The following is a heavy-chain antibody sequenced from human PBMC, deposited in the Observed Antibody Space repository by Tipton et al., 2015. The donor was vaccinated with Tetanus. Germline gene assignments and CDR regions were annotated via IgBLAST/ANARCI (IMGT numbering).Heavy chain of an antibody. CDR1: GGSINNGAYT. CDR2: IFHTEGT. CDR3: ARSHGSGGLLWFDS. V-gene: IGHV4-30-2*06. Sequence: TLSLTCTVSGGSINNGAYTWSWIRQSPGKGLEWIGYIFHTEGTYYNPSLKSRVTISVDGPKNQFSLNLKSVTAADTAVYYCARSHGSGGLLWFDSWGQGTLVTVSS. D-gene: IGHD3-10*01. J-gene: IGHJ5*01.